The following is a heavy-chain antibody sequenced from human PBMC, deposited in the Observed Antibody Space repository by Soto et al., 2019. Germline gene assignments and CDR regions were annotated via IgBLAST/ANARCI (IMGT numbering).Heavy chain of an antibody. J-gene: IGHJ3*02. CDR1: GGSISSSNW. D-gene: IGHD2-15*01. CDR3: ARDADCSGGSCYSRLDAFDI. CDR2: IYHSGST. V-gene: IGHV4-4*02. Sequence: SETLSLTCAGSGGSISSSNWWSWVRQPPGKGLEWIGEIYHSGSTNYNPSLKSRVTISVDKSKNQFSLKLSSVTAADTAVYYCARDADCSGGSCYSRLDAFDIWGQGTMVTVSS.